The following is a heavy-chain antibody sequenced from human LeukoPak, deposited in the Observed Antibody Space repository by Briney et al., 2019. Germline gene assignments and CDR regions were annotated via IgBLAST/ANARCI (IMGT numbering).Heavy chain of an antibody. J-gene: IGHJ6*03. CDR2: IYTSGST. D-gene: IGHD2-21*01. CDR1: GGSISSGSYY. Sequence: SQTLSLTXTVSGGSISSGSYYWSWIRQPAGKGLEWIGRIYTSGSTNYNPSLKSRVTISVDTSKNQFSLKLSSVTAADTAVYYCARSVTPQFPRTYYMDVWGKGTTVTVSS. CDR3: ARSVTPQFPRTYYMDV. V-gene: IGHV4-61*02.